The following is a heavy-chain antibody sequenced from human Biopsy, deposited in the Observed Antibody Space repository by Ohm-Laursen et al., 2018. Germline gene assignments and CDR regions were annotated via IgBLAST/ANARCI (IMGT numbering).Heavy chain of an antibody. CDR2: NIPTLGTG. Sequence: GASVKVSCKTPGGTFSNYGVNWVRQAPGQGLEWLGGNIPTLGTGNYAQKFQDRVTVAADTSTSTATMKLRSLRSDDTAVYYCATKFTGYFHLWGQGTLVIVSS. J-gene: IGHJ4*01. D-gene: IGHD1-26*01. CDR1: GGTFSNYG. V-gene: IGHV1-69*06. CDR3: ATKFTGYFHL.